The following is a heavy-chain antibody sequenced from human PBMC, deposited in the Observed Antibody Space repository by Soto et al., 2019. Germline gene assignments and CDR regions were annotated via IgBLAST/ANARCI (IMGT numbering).Heavy chain of an antibody. CDR2: INTNSGDT. CDR1: GYTFTGYH. CDR3: ARWAGASKWFDP. J-gene: IGHJ5*02. V-gene: IGHV1-2*04. D-gene: IGHD1-26*01. Sequence: GASVKVSCKASGYTFTGYHIHWVRQAPGQGLEWMGWINTNSGDTNYAQKFQGWVTMTRDTSINTAYMQLSRLTSDDTAVYYCARWAGASKWFDPWGQGTRVTVS.